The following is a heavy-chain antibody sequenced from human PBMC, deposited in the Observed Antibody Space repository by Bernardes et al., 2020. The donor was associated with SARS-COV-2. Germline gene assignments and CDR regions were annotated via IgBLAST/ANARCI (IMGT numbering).Heavy chain of an antibody. Sequence: ASVKVSCKASGYTFTGYYMHWVRQAPGQGLEWMGWINPNSGGTNYAQKFQGWVTMTRDTSISTAYMELSRLRSDDTAVYYCARDGSHKRRYSYGRSEPYYYYYGMDVWGQGTTVTVSS. V-gene: IGHV1-2*04. J-gene: IGHJ6*02. CDR1: GYTFTGYY. D-gene: IGHD5-18*01. CDR2: INPNSGGT. CDR3: ARDGSHKRRYSYGRSEPYYYYYGMDV.